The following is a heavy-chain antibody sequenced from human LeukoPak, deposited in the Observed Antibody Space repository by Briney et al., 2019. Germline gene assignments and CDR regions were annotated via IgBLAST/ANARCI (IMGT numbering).Heavy chain of an antibody. CDR1: GFTFSSYW. V-gene: IGHV4-59*12. J-gene: IGHJ4*02. CDR2: MYYSGST. CDR3: ARVTIRGIQLWFEGRYFDY. D-gene: IGHD5-18*01. Sequence: MSGGSLRLSCAASGFTFSSYWMSWIRQPPGKGLEWIGYMYYSGSTNYNPSLKSRVTISVDTSKNQFSLKLSSVTAADTAVYYCARVTIRGIQLWFEGRYFDYWGQGTLVTVSS.